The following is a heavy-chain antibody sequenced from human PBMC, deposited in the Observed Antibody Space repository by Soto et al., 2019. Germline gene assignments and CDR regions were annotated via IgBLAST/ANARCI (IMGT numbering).Heavy chain of an antibody. CDR3: AKGGSRGWYCPPNRLFDY. Sequence: EVQLLESGGGLVQPGGSLRLSCAASGFTFRRYAMSWVRQAPGKGLEWVSAISGSGGRTYYADSVKGRFTISRDNSKNTLYLQMTSMRAEDTAVYYCAKGGSRGWYCPPNRLFDYWFQGTLVTVSS. V-gene: IGHV3-23*01. CDR1: GFTFRRYA. D-gene: IGHD6-19*01. J-gene: IGHJ4*02. CDR2: ISGSGGRT.